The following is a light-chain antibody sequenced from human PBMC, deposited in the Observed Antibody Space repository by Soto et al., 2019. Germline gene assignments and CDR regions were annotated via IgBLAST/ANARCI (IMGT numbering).Light chain of an antibody. Sequence: QSALTQPRSVSGSPGQSVTISCTGTNNDIGVYNFVSWYQQHPGKAPKLMIYDVTARPSGVPDRFSGSKSGTTASLTISGLQGEDEADYYCSSYAGSHTFFGGGTKLTV. CDR3: SSYAGSHTF. CDR1: NNDIGVYNF. V-gene: IGLV2-11*01. J-gene: IGLJ2*01. CDR2: DVT.